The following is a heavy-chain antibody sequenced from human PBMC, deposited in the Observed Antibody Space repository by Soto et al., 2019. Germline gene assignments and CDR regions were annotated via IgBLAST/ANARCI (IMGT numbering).Heavy chain of an antibody. CDR1: GLSLTTSRVG. J-gene: IGHJ4*02. CDR3: AHRVLRTVFGLVTTTAIYFDF. Sequence: QITLNESGPTVVRPTETLTLTCRFSGLSLTTSRVGVGCISQSQGKAPELLALIYWDDDKRYSASLKSRLTITKDTSKNQVVLTVSDLDPTDTATYYCAHRVLRTVFGLVTTTAIYFDFWCQGTPVAVSS. CDR2: IYWDDDK. D-gene: IGHD3-3*01. V-gene: IGHV2-5*02.